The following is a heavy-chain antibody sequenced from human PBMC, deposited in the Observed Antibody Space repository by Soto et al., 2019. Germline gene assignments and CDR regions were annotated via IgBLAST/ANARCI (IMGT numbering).Heavy chain of an antibody. D-gene: IGHD6-19*01. V-gene: IGHV4-59*01. CDR1: GGSISSYY. J-gene: IGHJ5*02. CDR3: ARDIAVAGTLNWFDP. CDR2: IYYSGST. Sequence: PSETLSLTCTVSGGSISSYYWSWIRQPPGKGLEWIGYIYYSGSTNYNPSLKSRVTISVDTSKNQFSLRLSSVTAADTAVYYCARDIAVAGTLNWFDPWGQGTLVTVSS.